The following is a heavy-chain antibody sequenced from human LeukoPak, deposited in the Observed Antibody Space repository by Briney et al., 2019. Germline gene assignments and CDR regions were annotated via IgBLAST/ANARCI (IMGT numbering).Heavy chain of an antibody. CDR2: ISYDGSNK. Sequence: GGSLRLSCAASGITLSSYDMHWVRQAPGKALEWVAVISYDGSNKDYADSVKGRFTVSRDNSKNTLDLQMNSLRAEDTAVYYCAKDRGVWAFDIWGQGTMVTVSS. CDR3: AKDRGVWAFDI. CDR1: GITLSSYD. J-gene: IGHJ3*02. D-gene: IGHD3-10*01. V-gene: IGHV3-30-3*01.